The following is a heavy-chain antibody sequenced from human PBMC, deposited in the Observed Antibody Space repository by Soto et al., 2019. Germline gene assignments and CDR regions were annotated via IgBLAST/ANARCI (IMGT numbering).Heavy chain of an antibody. V-gene: IGHV4-59*08. CDR1: GGSISSYY. CDR3: ARRFRARRAVWFDP. Sequence: SETLSLTCTVSGGSISSYYWSWIRQPPGKGLEWIGYIYYSGSTNYNPSLKSRVTISVDTSKNQFSLKLSSVTAADTAVYYCARRFRARRAVWFDPWGQGTLVTVSS. CDR2: IYYSGST. D-gene: IGHD6-19*01. J-gene: IGHJ5*02.